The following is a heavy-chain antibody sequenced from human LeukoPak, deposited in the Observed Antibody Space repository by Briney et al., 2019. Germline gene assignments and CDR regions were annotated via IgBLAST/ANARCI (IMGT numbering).Heavy chain of an antibody. D-gene: IGHD6-6*01. CDR3: ARGLDSSSQETNNWFDP. Sequence: ASETLSLTCTVSGGSISTSNYYWGWIRQPPGKGLEWIGEINHSGSTNYNPSLKSRVTISVDTSKNQFSLKLSSVTAADTAVYYCARGLDSSSQETNNWFDPWGQGTLVTVSS. CDR2: INHSGST. CDR1: GGSISTSNYY. V-gene: IGHV4-39*07. J-gene: IGHJ5*02.